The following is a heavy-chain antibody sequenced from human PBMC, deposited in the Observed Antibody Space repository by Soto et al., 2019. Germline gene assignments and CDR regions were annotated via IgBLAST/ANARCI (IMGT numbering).Heavy chain of an antibody. CDR1: GYTFTSYD. J-gene: IGHJ4*02. D-gene: IGHD2-15*01. CDR3: ARTRRYCSGGSCYRIFDY. Sequence: ASVKVSCKASGYTFTSYDINWVRQATGQGLEWMGWMNPNSGNTGYAQKFQGRGTMTRNTSISTAYMELSSLRSEDTAVYYCARTRRYCSGGSCYRIFDYWGQGTLVTVSS. V-gene: IGHV1-8*01. CDR2: MNPNSGNT.